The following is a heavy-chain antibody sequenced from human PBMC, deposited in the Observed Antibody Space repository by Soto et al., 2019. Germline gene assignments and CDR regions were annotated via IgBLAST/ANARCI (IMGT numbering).Heavy chain of an antibody. CDR1: GKSVSSNSAA. CDR2: TYYRSKWFN. Sequence: QTLSLTCGVSGKSVSSNSAAWIWIRKSPSRGLEWLGRTYYRSKWFNDYAVSVKSRITINPDTSKNQFSLQLNSVTPEDTAVYYCARDPYDFWSGYYSPFDYWGQGTLVTVSS. CDR3: ARDPYDFWSGYYSPFDY. V-gene: IGHV6-1*01. J-gene: IGHJ4*02. D-gene: IGHD3-3*01.